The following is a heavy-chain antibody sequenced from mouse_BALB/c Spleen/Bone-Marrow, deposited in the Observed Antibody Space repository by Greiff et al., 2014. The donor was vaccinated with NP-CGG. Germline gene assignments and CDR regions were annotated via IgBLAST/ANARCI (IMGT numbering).Heavy chain of an antibody. D-gene: IGHD2-4*01. CDR2: INPYNDGT. CDR1: GYTFTTYV. CDR3: ARVSYDYFDY. J-gene: IGHJ2*01. V-gene: IGHV1-14*01. Sequence: VQLKQSGPELVKPGASVKMSCKASGYTFTTYVMHWVKQKPGLGLEWIGYINPYNDGTKYNEKFKGKATLTSDKSSSTAYMELSRLTSEDTAMYYCARVSYDYFDYWGQGTTLTVSS.